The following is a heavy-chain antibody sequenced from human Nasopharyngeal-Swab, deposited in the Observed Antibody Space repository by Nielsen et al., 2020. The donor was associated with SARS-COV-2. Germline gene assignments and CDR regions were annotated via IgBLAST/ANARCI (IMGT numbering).Heavy chain of an antibody. CDR3: ATSLTAGAFDF. J-gene: IGHJ3*01. CDR2: IKSRSDGGTI. Sequence: SCVVSGFTFSNAWMTWVRQAPGKGLECVGLIKSRSDGGTIHYTAPVKGRVTISGDDSKNTLFLQMNNLKSEDTAVYYCATSLTAGAFDFWGQGTMVTVSS. V-gene: IGHV3-15*01. D-gene: IGHD7-27*01. CDR1: GFTFSNAW.